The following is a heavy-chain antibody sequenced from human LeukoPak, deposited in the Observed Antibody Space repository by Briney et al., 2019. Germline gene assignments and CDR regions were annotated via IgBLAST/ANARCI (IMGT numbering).Heavy chain of an antibody. D-gene: IGHD6-19*01. CDR1: GFTFDDYA. V-gene: IGHV3-9*03. Sequence: PGGSLRLSCAASGFTFDDYAMHWVRQAPGKGLEWVSGISRNSGSIGYADSVKGRFTISRDNAKNSLYLQMNSLRAEDMALYYCAKGWAVAGTGAFDIWGQGTMVTVSS. CDR3: AKGWAVAGTGAFDI. J-gene: IGHJ3*02. CDR2: ISRNSGSI.